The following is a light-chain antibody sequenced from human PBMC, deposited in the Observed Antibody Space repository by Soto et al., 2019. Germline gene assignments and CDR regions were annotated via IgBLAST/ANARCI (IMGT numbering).Light chain of an antibody. J-gene: IGKJ4*01. CDR3: QEHNS. CDR1: QNVNRY. Sequence: ETVLTQSPATLSLSPGERATLSCRASQNVNRYVAWYQQKPGQAPRLLIYDASTRAAGVPARFSGSGSGTDFSLSISSLDPEDFAVYYCQEHNSFGGGTKVEIK. V-gene: IGKV3-11*01. CDR2: DAS.